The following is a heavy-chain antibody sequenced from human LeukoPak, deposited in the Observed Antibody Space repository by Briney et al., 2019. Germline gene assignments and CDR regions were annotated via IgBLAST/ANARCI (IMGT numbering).Heavy chain of an antibody. CDR1: GASISSSNGYF. CDR2: IDYRGTA. D-gene: IGHD3/OR15-3a*01. CDR3: ARQAGAGTRWDYFDY. J-gene: IGHJ4*02. Sequence: PSETLSLTCTVSGASISSSNGYFWAWIRQPPGKGPDWIGIIDYRGTAFYNPSLESRVTISVETSNNFFSLKVRSVTAADTAQYYCARQAGAGTRWDYFDYWGQGIQVTVSS. V-gene: IGHV4-39*01.